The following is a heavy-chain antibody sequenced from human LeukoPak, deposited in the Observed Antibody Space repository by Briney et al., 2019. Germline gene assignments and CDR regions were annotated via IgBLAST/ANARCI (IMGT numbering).Heavy chain of an antibody. CDR3: ARERQWLGSFDY. D-gene: IGHD6-19*01. CDR1: GFTVSSNY. J-gene: IGHJ4*02. CDR2: IYSGDNT. Sequence: GGSLRLSCAASGFTVSSNYMSWVRQAPGKGPEWVSVIYSGDNTYYADSVKGRFTISRDNSKNTLYLQMNSLRAEDTAVYYCARERQWLGSFDYWGQGTLVTVSS. V-gene: IGHV3-53*01.